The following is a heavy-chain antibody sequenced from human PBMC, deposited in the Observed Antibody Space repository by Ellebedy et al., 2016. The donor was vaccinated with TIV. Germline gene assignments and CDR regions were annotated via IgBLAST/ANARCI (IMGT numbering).Heavy chain of an antibody. Sequence: MPSETLSHTCSVPGGSISSTSYYRGWIRQHPGKGLEWIGYIYYSGSTDYNPSLKRRVTISVDTSKNQFSLKLSSVTAADTAVYYCARQIKGTAWYSSSPPYYFDYWGQGTLVTVSS. J-gene: IGHJ4*02. CDR2: IYYSGST. CDR3: ARQIKGTAWYSSSPPYYFDY. D-gene: IGHD6-13*01. V-gene: IGHV4-39*01. CDR1: GGSISSTSYY.